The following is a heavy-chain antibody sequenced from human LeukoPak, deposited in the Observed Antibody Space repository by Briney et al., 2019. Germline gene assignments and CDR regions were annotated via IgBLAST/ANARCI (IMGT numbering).Heavy chain of an antibody. CDR2: ISGSGGST. CDR1: GFTFSSYE. D-gene: IGHD3-10*01. J-gene: IGHJ4*02. Sequence: GGSLRLSCAASGFTFSSYEMNWVRQAPGKGLEWVSAISGSGGSTYYADSVKGRFTISRDNSKNTLYLQMNSLRAEDTAVYYCAKDGAYYYGEQNWGQGTLVTVSS. CDR3: AKDGAYYYGEQN. V-gene: IGHV3-23*01.